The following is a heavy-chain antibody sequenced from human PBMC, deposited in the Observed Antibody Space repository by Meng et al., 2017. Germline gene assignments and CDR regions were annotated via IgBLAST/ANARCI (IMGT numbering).Heavy chain of an antibody. V-gene: IGHV1-69*05. CDR3: ASQTSAYYYGSGSYRHYYYGMDV. D-gene: IGHD3-10*01. CDR1: GGTFSSYA. J-gene: IGHJ6*02. Sequence: SVKVSCKASGGTFSSYAISWVRQAPGQGLEGMGGIIPIFGTANYAQKFQGRVTITTDESTSTAYMELSSLRSEDTAVYYCASQTSAYYYGSGSYRHYYYGMDVWGQGTTVTGSS. CDR2: IIPIFGTA.